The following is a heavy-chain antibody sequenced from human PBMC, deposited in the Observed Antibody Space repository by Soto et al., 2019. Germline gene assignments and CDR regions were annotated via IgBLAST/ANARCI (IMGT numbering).Heavy chain of an antibody. CDR1: GGTFSSYA. CDR3: AGGVGSWTLDYYYYGMDV. CDR2: IIPIFGTA. D-gene: IGHD6-13*01. Sequence: GASVKVSCKASGGTFSSYAISWVRQAPGQGLEWMGGIIPIFGTANYAQKFQGRVTITADESTSTAYMELSSLRSEDTAVYYCAGGVGSWTLDYYYYGMDVWGQGTTVTVSS. J-gene: IGHJ6*02. V-gene: IGHV1-69*13.